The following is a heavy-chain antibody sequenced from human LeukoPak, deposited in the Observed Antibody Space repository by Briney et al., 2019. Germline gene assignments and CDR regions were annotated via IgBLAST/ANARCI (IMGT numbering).Heavy chain of an antibody. CDR1: GFTFSSYA. CDR3: AKINPYDYVWGSADY. D-gene: IGHD3-16*01. V-gene: IGHV3-23*01. Sequence: GGSLRLSCAASGFTFSSYAMSWVRQAPGKGLEWVSTISTSGASTYYADSAKGRFTISRDNSKNTLYLQMNSLRAEDTAVYYCAKINPYDYVWGSADYWGQGTLVTASS. J-gene: IGHJ4*02. CDR2: ISTSGAST.